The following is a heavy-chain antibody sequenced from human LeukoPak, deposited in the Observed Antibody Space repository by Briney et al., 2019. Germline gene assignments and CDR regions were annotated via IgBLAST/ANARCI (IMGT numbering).Heavy chain of an antibody. J-gene: IGHJ4*02. V-gene: IGHV4-34*01. Sequence: SETLSLTCAVYGGSFSGYYWSWIRQPPGKGLEWIGEINHSGSTNYNPSLKSRVTISVDTSKNQFSLKLSSVTAADTAVYYCARGGLPTRKKAAGIDYWGQGTLVTVSS. CDR1: GGSFSGYY. D-gene: IGHD6-13*01. CDR3: ARGGLPTRKKAAGIDY. CDR2: INHSGST.